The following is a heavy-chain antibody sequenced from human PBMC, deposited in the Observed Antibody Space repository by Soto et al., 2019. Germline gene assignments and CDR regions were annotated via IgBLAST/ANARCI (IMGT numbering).Heavy chain of an antibody. CDR2: IKQDGSEK. V-gene: IGHV3-7*03. Sequence: GGSLRLSCAASGFTFSSYWMTWVRQAPGKGLQWVANIKQDGSEKYYVDSVKGRFTISRDNAKNSLYLQMNSLRAEDTAVYYCARGYSGDYWLSYGVFYWGQGTLVTVSS. CDR1: GFTFSSYW. CDR3: ARGYSGDYWLSYGVFY. D-gene: IGHD1-26*01. J-gene: IGHJ4*02.